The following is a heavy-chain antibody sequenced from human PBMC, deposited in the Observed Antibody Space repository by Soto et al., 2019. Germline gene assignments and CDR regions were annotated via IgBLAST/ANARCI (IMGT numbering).Heavy chain of an antibody. V-gene: IGHV1-69*13. D-gene: IGHD6-13*01. CDR1: GGTFSSYA. CDR3: ATKSRDSSSWFLLGGFDP. Sequence: SVKVSCKASGGTFSSYAISWVRQAPGQGLEWMGGIIPIFGTANYAQKFQGRVTITADESTSTAYMELSSLRSEDTAVYYCATKSRDSSSWFLLGGFDPWGQGTLVTVSS. CDR2: IIPIFGTA. J-gene: IGHJ5*02.